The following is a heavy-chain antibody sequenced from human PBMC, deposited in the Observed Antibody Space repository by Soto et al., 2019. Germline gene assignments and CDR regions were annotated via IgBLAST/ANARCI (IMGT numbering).Heavy chain of an antibody. D-gene: IGHD2-2*01. CDR3: ARRIPAAPTWFDP. CDR2: IYHSGSP. CDR1: GGSISSGTW. Sequence: QVQLQESGPGLVKPSGTLSLTCAVSGGSISSGTWWSWVRQSPGRGLEWIGEIYHSGSPNYNPPLKRRVTMSVDKSKNLFSLSLSSVTAADSALYYCARRIPAAPTWFDPWGQGTLVTVSS. J-gene: IGHJ5*02. V-gene: IGHV4-4*02.